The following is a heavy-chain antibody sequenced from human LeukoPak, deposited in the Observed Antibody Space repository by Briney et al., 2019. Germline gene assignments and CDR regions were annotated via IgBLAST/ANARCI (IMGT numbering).Heavy chain of an antibody. V-gene: IGHV1-2*02. Sequence: ASVKVSCKASGYTLTDYYVHWVRLAPGQGLEWMGWFNPNSGGTNYAQKFQGRVTMTRDTSISTAYMELSRLTSDDTAVYYCARGYAYLDYWGQGTLVTVSS. D-gene: IGHD2-2*01. CDR2: FNPNSGGT. J-gene: IGHJ4*02. CDR3: ARGYAYLDY. CDR1: GYTLTDYY.